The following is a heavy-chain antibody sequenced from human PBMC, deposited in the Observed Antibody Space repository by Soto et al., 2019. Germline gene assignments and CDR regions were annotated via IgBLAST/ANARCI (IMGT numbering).Heavy chain of an antibody. CDR2: FDPEDGET. CDR1: GYTLTELS. J-gene: IGHJ4*02. Sequence: ASVKVSCKVSGYTLTELSMHWVRQAPGKGLEWMGGFDPEDGETIYAQRFQGRVTMTEDTSTDTAYMELSSLRSEDTAVYYCATSGVITMIVVAQFDYWGQGTLVTVSS. CDR3: ATSGVITMIVVAQFDY. V-gene: IGHV1-24*01. D-gene: IGHD3-22*01.